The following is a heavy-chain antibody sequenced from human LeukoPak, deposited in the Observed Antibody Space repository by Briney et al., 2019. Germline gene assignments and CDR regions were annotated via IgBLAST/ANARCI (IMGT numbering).Heavy chain of an antibody. CDR3: ARVGLIGDYVDY. Sequence: GGSLRLSCAASGFTFSDYYMSWIRQAPGKGLEWVSFVSSGSSYTNYADSVKGRFTISRDNAKNSLNLQMNSLRAEDTAVYYCARVGLIGDYVDYWGQGTLVTVSS. D-gene: IGHD4-17*01. CDR1: GFTFSDYY. J-gene: IGHJ4*02. V-gene: IGHV3-11*06. CDR2: VSSGSSYT.